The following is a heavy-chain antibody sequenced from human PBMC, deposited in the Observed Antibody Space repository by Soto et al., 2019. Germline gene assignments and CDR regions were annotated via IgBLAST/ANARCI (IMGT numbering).Heavy chain of an antibody. V-gene: IGHV3-30*04. CDR3: ARAPSLSSWPYYVDF. J-gene: IGHJ4*02. D-gene: IGHD6-13*01. CDR2: VLCSGYSK. Sequence: QVQLMESGGGVVQPGGSLRLSCAVSGFTFTDYGFHWVRQAPDKGLEWVAVVLCSGYSKYYGDYVEGRFTISGDNSSNMIYLQMDSMRAEDTAVYYCARAPSLSSWPYYVDFCGLGTLVTVSS. CDR1: GFTFTDYG.